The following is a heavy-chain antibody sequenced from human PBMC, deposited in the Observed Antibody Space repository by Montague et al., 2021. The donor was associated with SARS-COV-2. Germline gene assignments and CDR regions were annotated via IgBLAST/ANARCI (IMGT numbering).Heavy chain of an antibody. CDR3: ARDNYDYVWGSYRYIY. CDR1: GFTFSSYA. D-gene: IGHD3-16*02. V-gene: IGHV3-30*04. CDR2: ISYDGSNK. Sequence: LRLSLAASGFTFSSYAMHWVRQAPGKGLEWVAVISYDGSNKYYADSVKGRFTISRDNSKNTLYLQMNSLRAEDTAVYYCARDNYDYVWGSYRYIYWGQGTLVTVSS. J-gene: IGHJ4*02.